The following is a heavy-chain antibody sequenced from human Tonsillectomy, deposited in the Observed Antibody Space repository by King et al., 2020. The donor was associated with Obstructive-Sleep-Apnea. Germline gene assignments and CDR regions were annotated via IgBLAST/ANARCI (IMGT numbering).Heavy chain of an antibody. J-gene: IGHJ5*02. V-gene: IGHV4-39*07. CDR3: AGEGGQTGARWFDP. CDR2: ISHSGRT. Sequence: LQLQESGPRLVKPSETLSLICTVSGGSITSGSYYWGWIRQPPGEGLEWIASISHSGRTFYSPSLGSRVSISVDTSKNQFSLKLRSVTAADTAVYYCAGEGGQTGARWFDPWGQGTLVTVSS. D-gene: IGHD1-26*01. CDR1: GGSITSGSYY.